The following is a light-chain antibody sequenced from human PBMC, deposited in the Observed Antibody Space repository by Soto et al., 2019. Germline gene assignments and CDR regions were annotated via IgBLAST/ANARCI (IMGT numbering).Light chain of an antibody. CDR3: SSYTSSSTPV. Sequence: QSALTQPASVSGSPGQSITISCTGTSSDVGGYNYVPWYQQHPGKAPKPMIYEVSNRPSGVSNRFSGSKSGNTASLTISGLQAADEADYYCSSYTSSSTPVFGTGTKVTVL. CDR2: EVS. CDR1: SSDVGGYNY. J-gene: IGLJ1*01. V-gene: IGLV2-14*01.